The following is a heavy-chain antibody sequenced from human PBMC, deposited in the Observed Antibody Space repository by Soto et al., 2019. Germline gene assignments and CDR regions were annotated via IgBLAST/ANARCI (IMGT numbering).Heavy chain of an antibody. CDR1: GFSFSNYW. CDR3: STDLSGQYDY. J-gene: IGHJ4*02. D-gene: IGHD3-16*02. V-gene: IGHV3-74*01. CDR2: TNEDGSRT. Sequence: VQLVESGGGLVQSGGSLRLSCAASGFSFSNYWMHWVRQAPGKGLVWVSRTNEDGSRTDYADSVQGRFTISRDNANNALYLHMNSLRAEDTAIYYCSTDLSGQYDYWGQGVLVTVSS.